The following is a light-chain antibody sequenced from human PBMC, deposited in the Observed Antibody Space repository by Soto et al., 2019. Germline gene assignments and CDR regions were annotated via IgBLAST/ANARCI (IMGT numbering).Light chain of an antibody. CDR2: DAS. CDR1: QSVSSY. Sequence: EIVLTQSPATLSLSPGERATLSCRASQSVSSYLGWYQQKPGQAPRLLIYDASSRATGIPARFSGSGSGTDFTLTISSLEPEDFAFYYCQQRTDWPLTFGGGTKVEIK. V-gene: IGKV3-11*01. J-gene: IGKJ4*01. CDR3: QQRTDWPLT.